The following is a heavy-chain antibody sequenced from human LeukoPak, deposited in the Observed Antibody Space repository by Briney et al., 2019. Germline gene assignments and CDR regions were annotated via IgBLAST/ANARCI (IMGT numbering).Heavy chain of an antibody. V-gene: IGHV4-4*07. CDR1: GGSISSYY. J-gene: IGHJ3*02. D-gene: IGHD3-22*01. CDR3: ARAHWPYYSDRCDAFDI. Sequence: PSETLSLTCTVSGGSISSYYGSWIRQPAGKGLEWIGRIYTSGSTNYNPSLKSRVTMSVDTSKNQFSLKLSSVTDADTAVYYCARAHWPYYSDRCDAFDIWGQGTMVAVSS. CDR2: IYTSGST.